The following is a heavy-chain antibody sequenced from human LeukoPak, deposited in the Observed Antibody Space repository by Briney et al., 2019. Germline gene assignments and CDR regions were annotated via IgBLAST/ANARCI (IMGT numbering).Heavy chain of an antibody. CDR3: ATPTYGSGSYLDY. J-gene: IGHJ4*02. CDR1: GYTLTELS. Sequence: ASVKVSCKVSGYTLTELSMHWVRQAPGKRLEWMGGFDPEDGETIYAQKFQGRVTMTEDTSTDTAYMELSSLRSEDTAVYYCATPTYGSGSYLDYWGQGTLVTVSS. D-gene: IGHD3-10*01. CDR2: FDPEDGET. V-gene: IGHV1-24*01.